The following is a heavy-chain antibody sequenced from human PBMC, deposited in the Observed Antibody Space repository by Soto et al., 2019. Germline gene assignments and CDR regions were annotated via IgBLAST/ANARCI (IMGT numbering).Heavy chain of an antibody. CDR2: IYSGGST. D-gene: IGHD3-16*01. CDR1: GFTVSSNY. V-gene: IGHV3-66*01. CDR3: ERDAYDYIWGSPSGPCYYYYMDV. J-gene: IGHJ6*03. Sequence: EVQLVESGGGLVQPGGSLRLSCAASGFTVSSNYMSWVRQAPGKGLEWVSVIYSGGSTYYADSVKGRFTISRDNSKNTLYLQMNSLRAEDTAVYYCERDAYDYIWGSPSGPCYYYYMDVWGKGTTVTVSS.